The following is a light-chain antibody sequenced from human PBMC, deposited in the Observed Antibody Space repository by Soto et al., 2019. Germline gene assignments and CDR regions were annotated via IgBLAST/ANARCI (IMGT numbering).Light chain of an antibody. J-gene: IGLJ3*02. V-gene: IGLV4-69*01. CDR1: SGHNSYA. Sequence: QLVLTQPPSASAXLGASXKLXCTLSSGHNSYAIAWHQQQPEKGPRYLMKLNSDGSHSKGDGIPDRFSGSSSGAERYLTISSLQSEDEADYYCQTWSTDIRVFGGGTKLTVL. CDR3: QTWSTDIRV. CDR2: LNSDGSH.